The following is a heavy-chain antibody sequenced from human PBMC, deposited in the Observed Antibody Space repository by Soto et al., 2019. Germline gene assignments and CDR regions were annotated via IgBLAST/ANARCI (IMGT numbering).Heavy chain of an antibody. CDR2: LNPTTGNT. Sequence: ASVKVSCKASGYLFTGSDINWVRQATGQGLEWMGWLNPTTGNTGYAQNFQGRVTMTGNTSISTAYMELSSLKSEDTAMYYCARWMVEGGDYYYYGMDVWGQGTTVTVSS. CDR1: GYLFTGSD. V-gene: IGHV1-8*01. D-gene: IGHD3-16*01. CDR3: ARWMVEGGDYYYYGMDV. J-gene: IGHJ6*02.